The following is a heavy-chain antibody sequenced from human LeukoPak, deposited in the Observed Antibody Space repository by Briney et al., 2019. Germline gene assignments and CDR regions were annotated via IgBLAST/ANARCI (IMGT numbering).Heavy chain of an antibody. CDR3: AKDYYYDSSPVGSFDY. Sequence: GGSLRLSCAASGFTFDDYAMRWVRQAPGKGLEWVSGISWNSGSIGYADSVKGRFTISRDNAKSSLYLQMNSLRAEDTALYYCAKDYYYDSSPVGSFDYWGQGTLVTVSS. V-gene: IGHV3-9*01. J-gene: IGHJ4*02. D-gene: IGHD3-22*01. CDR1: GFTFDDYA. CDR2: ISWNSGSI.